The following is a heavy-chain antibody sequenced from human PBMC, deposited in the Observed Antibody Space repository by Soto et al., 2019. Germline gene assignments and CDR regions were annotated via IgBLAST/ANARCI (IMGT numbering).Heavy chain of an antibody. V-gene: IGHV1-3*01. CDR2: INVGNGNT. D-gene: IGHD3-22*01. Sequence: QVQLVQSGAEVKKPGASVKVSCKASGYTFTTYAMHWVRQAPGQRLEWMGWINVGNGNTKYSQKFQGRVTITRDTSASTAHMELSSLRSDDTAVYYCAYDSSGYLDYWGQGTLVTVSS. CDR1: GYTFTTYA. CDR3: AYDSSGYLDY. J-gene: IGHJ4*02.